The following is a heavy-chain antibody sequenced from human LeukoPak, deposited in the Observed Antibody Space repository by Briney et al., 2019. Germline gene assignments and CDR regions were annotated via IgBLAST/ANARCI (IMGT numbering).Heavy chain of an antibody. CDR1: GFTFSGYY. Sequence: GGSLRLSCAASGFTFSGYYMSWIRQAPGKGLEWVSYISSNGSTIYYADSVKGRFTISRDNAKNSLYLQMNSLRAEDTAVYYCARDTGYYGMDVWGQGTTVTVSS. D-gene: IGHD4-17*01. CDR3: ARDTGYYGMDV. V-gene: IGHV3-11*01. J-gene: IGHJ6*02. CDR2: ISSNGSTI.